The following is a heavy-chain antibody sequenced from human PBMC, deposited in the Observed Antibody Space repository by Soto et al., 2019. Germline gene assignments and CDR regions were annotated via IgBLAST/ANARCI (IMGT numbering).Heavy chain of an antibody. V-gene: IGHV3-33*01. D-gene: IGHD1-1*01. CDR1: GFTFSSYG. CDR2: IWYDGSNK. Sequence: QVQLVESGGGVVQPGRSLRLSCAASGFTFSSYGMHWGRQAPGKGLEWVAGIWYDGSNKYYADSVKGRFTISRDNSKNTLYLQMNSLRAEDTAVYYCARVGVHYDYYGMDVWGQGTTVTVSS. CDR3: ARVGVHYDYYGMDV. J-gene: IGHJ6*02.